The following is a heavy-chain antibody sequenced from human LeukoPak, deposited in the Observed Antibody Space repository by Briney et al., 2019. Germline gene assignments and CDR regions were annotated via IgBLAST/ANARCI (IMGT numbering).Heavy chain of an antibody. Sequence: PGGSLRLSCAPSGVTLSRDAMTWARQAPGKGLEWVSAISGSGGSTYYADSVKGRFTISRYNSKNTLYLQMNSLRAEDTAVYYCANTATLSPNDYWGQGTLVTVSS. D-gene: IGHD6-25*01. J-gene: IGHJ4*02. CDR1: GVTLSRDA. V-gene: IGHV3-23*01. CDR2: ISGSGGST. CDR3: ANTATLSPNDY.